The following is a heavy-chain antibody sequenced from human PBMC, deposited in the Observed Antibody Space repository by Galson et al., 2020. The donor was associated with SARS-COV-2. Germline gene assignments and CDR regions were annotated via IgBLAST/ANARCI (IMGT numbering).Heavy chain of an antibody. Sequence: EWMGIIYLGDSDTRYSPSFQGQVTISADKSMNTVYLQWSGLKASDTGMYYCAKNVETGAWCFDLWGRGTLLTVSS. CDR3: AKNVETGAWCFDL. CDR2: IYLGDSDT. J-gene: IGHJ2*01. V-gene: IGHV5-51*01. D-gene: IGHD1-1*01.